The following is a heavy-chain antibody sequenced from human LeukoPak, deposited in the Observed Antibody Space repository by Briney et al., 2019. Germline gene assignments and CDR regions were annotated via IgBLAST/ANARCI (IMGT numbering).Heavy chain of an antibody. CDR1: GASISSHY. Sequence: SETLSLTCSVSGASISSHYRSWIRQPPGKGLEWIGSVSYSGGTNYNPSLKSRVTISLDTSRDQFSLRLNSVTAADTAVFYCAGLSTYYDFWSPLDYWGQGTLVTVSS. J-gene: IGHJ4*02. CDR2: VSYSGGT. CDR3: AGLSTYYDFWSPLDY. V-gene: IGHV4-59*11. D-gene: IGHD3-3*01.